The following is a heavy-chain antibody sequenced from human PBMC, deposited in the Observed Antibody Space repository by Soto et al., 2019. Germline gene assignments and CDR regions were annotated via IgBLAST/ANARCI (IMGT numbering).Heavy chain of an antibody. CDR1: GFSFSNAW. J-gene: IGHJ6*02. D-gene: IGHD2-15*01. CDR3: TTGSVEGV. Sequence: EVQLVESGGGLVKPGGSLRLSCAGSGFSFSNAWMNWVRQAPGKGLEWVGRIKRKIDGEATDYAAPVKGRFTVSRDDSKSALYLHMISLKGDDTAVYYCTTGSVEGVWGQGTTVTVSS. V-gene: IGHV3-15*07. CDR2: IKRKIDGEAT.